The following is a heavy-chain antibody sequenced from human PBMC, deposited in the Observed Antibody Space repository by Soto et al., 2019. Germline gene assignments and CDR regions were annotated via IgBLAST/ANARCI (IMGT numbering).Heavy chain of an antibody. Sequence: LGESLKISCKGSGYSFTSYWIGWVRQMPGKGLEWMGIIYPGDSDTRYSPSFQGQVTISADKSISTAYLQWSSLKASDTAMYYCARRYCSSTSCYNSDGMDVWGQGTTVTVSS. CDR2: IYPGDSDT. D-gene: IGHD2-2*02. J-gene: IGHJ6*02. V-gene: IGHV5-51*01. CDR1: GYSFTSYW. CDR3: ARRYCSSTSCYNSDGMDV.